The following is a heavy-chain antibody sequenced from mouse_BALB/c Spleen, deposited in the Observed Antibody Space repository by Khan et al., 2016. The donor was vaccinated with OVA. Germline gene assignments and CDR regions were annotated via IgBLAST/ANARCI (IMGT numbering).Heavy chain of an antibody. CDR3: SIRDYFDY. V-gene: IGHV1S137*01. CDR1: GDTFTDFS. J-gene: IGHJ2*01. CDR2: ISTDSVNT. Sequence: QVQLKESGPELVRPGVSVKISCKGSGDTFTDFSMHWVKQSHAKSLEWIGFISTDSVNTTYNHKFKGKATFTVDKSSSTAYLELARMTSEDSAINSWSIRDYFDYWGQGTTLTVSS.